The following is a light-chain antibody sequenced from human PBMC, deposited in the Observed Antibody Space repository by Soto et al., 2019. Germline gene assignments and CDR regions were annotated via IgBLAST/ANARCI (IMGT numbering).Light chain of an antibody. Sequence: QSALTQPASVSGSPGQSITISCTGTSSDIGHYDYVSWYQQHPGKAPKLMIYHVTYRPSGVSNRYSGSKSGNSASLTISGLQADDDADYYCCSLTTSHTYVFGIGTKLTVL. CDR3: CSLTTSHTYV. V-gene: IGLV2-14*03. J-gene: IGLJ1*01. CDR1: SSDIGHYDY. CDR2: HVT.